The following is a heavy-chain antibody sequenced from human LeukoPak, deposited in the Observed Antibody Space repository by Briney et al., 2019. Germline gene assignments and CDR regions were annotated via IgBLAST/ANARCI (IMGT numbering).Heavy chain of an antibody. CDR3: ARQHVLRFLAGGAKWLAP. J-gene: IGHJ5*02. Sequence: GESLKISCKGTGYSFTSYWIGWVRQMPGKGLEWMGIIHPGDSDTRYSPSFQGQVTISADKSISTAYLQWSSLKASDTAMYYCARQHVLRFLAGGAKWLAPWGQGTLVTVSS. CDR1: GYSFTSYW. D-gene: IGHD3-3*01. V-gene: IGHV5-51*01. CDR2: IHPGDSDT.